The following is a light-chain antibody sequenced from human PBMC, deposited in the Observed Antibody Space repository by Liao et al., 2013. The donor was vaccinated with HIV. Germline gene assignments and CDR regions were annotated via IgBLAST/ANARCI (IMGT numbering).Light chain of an antibody. CDR3: QAWDIGTRVV. CDR1: KLGDKY. V-gene: IGLV3-1*01. CDR2: QDT. J-gene: IGLJ2*01. Sequence: SYEVTQPPSVSVSPGQTATITCSGDKLGDKYVCWYQQEPGQSPVMVIYQDTKRPPGIPERFSGSNSGNTATLSVSGTQAMDEADYFCQAWDIGTRVVFGGGTTLTVL.